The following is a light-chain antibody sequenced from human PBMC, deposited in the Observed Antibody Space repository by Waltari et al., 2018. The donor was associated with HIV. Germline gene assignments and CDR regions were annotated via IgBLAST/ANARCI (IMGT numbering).Light chain of an antibody. Sequence: EIVMTQSPATLSVFPGDRATLSCRASQSVSSNLAWYQQKPGQAPRPLIYGASTRATGSPARFSGSGSGTEFTLTISSLQSEDFAVDYCQQDYKWPPLTFGGGTKVEI. CDR3: QQDYKWPPLT. CDR1: QSVSSN. V-gene: IGKV3-15*01. J-gene: IGKJ4*01. CDR2: GAS.